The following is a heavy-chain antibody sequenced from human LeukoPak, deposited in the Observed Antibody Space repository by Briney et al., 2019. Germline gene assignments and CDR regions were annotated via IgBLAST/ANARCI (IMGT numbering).Heavy chain of an antibody. CDR1: GYTFTSYG. Sequence: GASVKVSCKASGYTFTSYGISWVRQAPGQGLEWMGWISAYNGNTNYAQKLQGRVTMTTDTSTSTAYMELRSLRSDDTAVYYCARDRSHYYDSSGRSDYWGQGTLVTVSS. CDR3: ARDRSHYYDSSGRSDY. D-gene: IGHD3-22*01. CDR2: ISAYNGNT. J-gene: IGHJ4*02. V-gene: IGHV1-18*01.